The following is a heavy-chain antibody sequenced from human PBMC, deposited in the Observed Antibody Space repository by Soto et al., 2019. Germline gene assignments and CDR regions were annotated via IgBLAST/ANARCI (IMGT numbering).Heavy chain of an antibody. CDR3: ASMRDTAMAPFDY. Sequence: SETLSLTCAVYGGSFSGYYWSWIRQPPGKGLEWIGEINHSGSTNYNPSLKSRVTISVDTSKNQFSLMLSSVTAADTAVYYCASMRDTAMAPFDYWGQGTLVTVSS. CDR2: INHSGST. CDR1: GGSFSGYY. J-gene: IGHJ4*02. D-gene: IGHD5-18*01. V-gene: IGHV4-34*01.